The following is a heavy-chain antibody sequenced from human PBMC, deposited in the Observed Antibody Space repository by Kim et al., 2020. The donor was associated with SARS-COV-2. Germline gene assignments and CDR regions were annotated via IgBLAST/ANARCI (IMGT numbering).Heavy chain of an antibody. Sequence: GGSLRLSCAASGFAFSSYAMHWVRQAPGKGLEWVAVISYDGSNKYYADSVKGRFTISRDNSKNTLYLQMNSLRAEDTAVYYCATKGGSGSYDYWGQGTLVTVSS. V-gene: IGHV3-30*04. CDR2: ISYDGSNK. CDR3: ATKGGSGSYDY. CDR1: GFAFSSYA. D-gene: IGHD3-10*01. J-gene: IGHJ4*02.